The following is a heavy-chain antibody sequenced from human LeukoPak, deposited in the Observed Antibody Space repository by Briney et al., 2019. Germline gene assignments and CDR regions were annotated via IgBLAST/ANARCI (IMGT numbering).Heavy chain of an antibody. CDR3: PRQSYASGWNPFDY. CDR1: GFTFSNYA. V-gene: IGHV3-23*01. D-gene: IGHD6-19*01. Sequence: GGSLRLSCAASGFTFSNYAMSWVRQAPGKGLEWFSTISGGGITTYYDDSAKGRFTISRDNSKNTMFLQMNSLRADDTAVYYCPRQSYASGWNPFDYWGQGILVTVSS. J-gene: IGHJ4*02. CDR2: ISGGGITT.